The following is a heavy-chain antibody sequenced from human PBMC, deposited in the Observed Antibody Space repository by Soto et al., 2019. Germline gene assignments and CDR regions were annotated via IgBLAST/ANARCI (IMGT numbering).Heavy chain of an antibody. V-gene: IGHV4-30-4*01. CDR3: ARTFYGDYDNWFDP. CDR1: GGSISSGDYY. D-gene: IGHD4-17*01. Sequence: ASETLSLTCTVSGGSISSGDYYWSWIRQPPGKGLEWIGYIYYSGSTYYNPSLKSRVTISVDTSKNQFSLKLSSVTAADTAVYYCARTFYGDYDNWFDPWGQGTLVTDSS. J-gene: IGHJ5*02. CDR2: IYYSGST.